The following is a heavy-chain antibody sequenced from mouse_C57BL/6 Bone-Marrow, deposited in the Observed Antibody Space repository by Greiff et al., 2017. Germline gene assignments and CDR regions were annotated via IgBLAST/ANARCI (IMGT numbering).Heavy chain of an antibody. D-gene: IGHD2-2*01. Sequence: VQLQQSGAELVRPGASVKLSCTASGFNIKDDYMHWVKQRPEQGLEWIGWIDPENGDTEYASKFQGKATITADTSSNTAYLQLSSLTSEDTAVYYCTTSRSTMVTTRAYWGQGTLVTVSA. J-gene: IGHJ3*01. V-gene: IGHV14-4*01. CDR2: IDPENGDT. CDR3: TTSRSTMVTTRAY. CDR1: GFNIKDDY.